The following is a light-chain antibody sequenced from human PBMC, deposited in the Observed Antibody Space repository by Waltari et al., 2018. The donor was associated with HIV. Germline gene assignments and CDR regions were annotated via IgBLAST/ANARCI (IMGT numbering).Light chain of an antibody. CDR2: INN. Sequence: QSVLAQPPSVSGTPGQRVTIPCSGTTSNIGTNVVNWYQQVPGTAPKLLISINNQRPSGVPDRFSGFKSGTSASLAINGLQSEDEADYYCATWDDTPTGHVLFGGGTKVTVL. J-gene: IGLJ2*01. V-gene: IGLV1-44*01. CDR3: ATWDDTPTGHVL. CDR1: TSNIGTNV.